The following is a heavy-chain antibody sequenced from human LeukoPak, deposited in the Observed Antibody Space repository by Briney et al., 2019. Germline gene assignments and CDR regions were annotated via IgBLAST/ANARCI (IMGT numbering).Heavy chain of an antibody. CDR3: ARRAI. CDR2: ITGNSATI. CDR1: GVTFSTYV. J-gene: IGHJ6*04. Sequence: PGGSLRLSCAASGVTFSTYVMNWVRQAPGKGLEWISYITGNSATIYYADSVRGRFTISRDNAKNSVYLEMNSLREEDTAVYYCARRAIWGKGSTVIVSS. V-gene: IGHV3-48*02.